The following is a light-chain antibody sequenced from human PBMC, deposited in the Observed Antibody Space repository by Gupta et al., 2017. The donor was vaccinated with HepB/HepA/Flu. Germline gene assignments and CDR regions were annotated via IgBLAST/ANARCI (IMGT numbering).Light chain of an antibody. V-gene: IGLV1-47*01. CDR1: SSNVGRRF. Sequence: SVLTEPPSASGPPGQRVTISCSGSSSNVGRRFVYWYQQFPGAAPKLLIYRNDRRLSVVPDSFSGSKSASSASLATNGLRADDEANYYSAAGDNSRRNVAFGGGTKLTFL. CDR2: RND. CDR3: AAGDNSRRNVA. J-gene: IGLJ2*01.